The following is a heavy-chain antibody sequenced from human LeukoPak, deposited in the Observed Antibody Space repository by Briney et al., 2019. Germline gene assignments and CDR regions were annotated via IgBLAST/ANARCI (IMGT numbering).Heavy chain of an antibody. CDR2: ISGSGGST. CDR1: GFTFSSYA. Sequence: GGSLRLSCAASGFTFSSYAMSWVRQAPGKGLEWVSAISGSGGSTYYADSVEGRFTISRDNSKNTLYLQMNSLRAEDTAVYYCASPTISRLGRDYWGQGTLVTVSS. D-gene: IGHD3-9*01. J-gene: IGHJ4*02. V-gene: IGHV3-23*01. CDR3: ASPTISRLGRDY.